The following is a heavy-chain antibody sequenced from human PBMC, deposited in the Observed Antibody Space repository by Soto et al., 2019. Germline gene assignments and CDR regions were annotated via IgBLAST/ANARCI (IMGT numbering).Heavy chain of an antibody. J-gene: IGHJ3*02. CDR3: ARGGGVGVAGSAAFDM. CDR2: INPATGAA. Sequence: QLHLVQSGAVVKKPGASVTVSCSASGYPVTAYYMHWVRQAPGRGLEWMGGINPATGAAKYTQTFQGRVTMTRDTSTSTVFIELSGLTSKDTADFYCARGGGVGVAGSAAFDMWGQGTLVTVSS. V-gene: IGHV1-2*02. D-gene: IGHD3-3*01. CDR1: GYPVTAYY.